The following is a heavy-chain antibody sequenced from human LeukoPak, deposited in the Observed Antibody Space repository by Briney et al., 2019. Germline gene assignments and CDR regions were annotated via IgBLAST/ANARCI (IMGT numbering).Heavy chain of an antibody. V-gene: IGHV4-30-4*08. J-gene: IGHJ4*02. D-gene: IGHD6-13*01. Sequence: KASETLSLTCTVSGGSITSSIYYWGWIRQPPGKGLEWIGYIYYSGSTYYNPSLKSRVTISVDTSKNQFSLKLSSVTAADTAVYYCARDPMAAALFDYWGQGTLVTVSS. CDR1: GGSITSSIYY. CDR3: ARDPMAAALFDY. CDR2: IYYSGST.